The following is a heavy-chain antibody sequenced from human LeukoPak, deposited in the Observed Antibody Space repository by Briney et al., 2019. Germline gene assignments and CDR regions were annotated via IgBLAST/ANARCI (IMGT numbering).Heavy chain of an antibody. D-gene: IGHD3-10*01. CDR2: IYYSGST. Sequence: PSETLSLTCTVSGGSISSYYWSWIRQPPGKGLEWIGYIYYSGSTNYNPSLKSRVTISVDTSKNQFSLKLSSVTAADTAVYYCACTQKEGRDSGSGSPKYYYYYYGMDVWGQGTTVTVSS. CDR3: ACTQKEGRDSGSGSPKYYYYYYGMDV. V-gene: IGHV4-59*01. J-gene: IGHJ6*02. CDR1: GGSISSYY.